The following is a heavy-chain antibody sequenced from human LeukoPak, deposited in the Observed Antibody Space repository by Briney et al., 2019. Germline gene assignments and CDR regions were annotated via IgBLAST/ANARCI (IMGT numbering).Heavy chain of an antibody. Sequence: SETLSLTCSVSGGSISSSSYYWGWIRQPPGKGLEWIGTFYYSGSTYYNPSFKSRLTISVDTSKNQFSLKLSSVTAADTAVYYCARGDKFFDWLLSFDYWGQGTLVTVSS. CDR2: FYYSGST. J-gene: IGHJ4*02. CDR3: ARGDKFFDWLLSFDY. CDR1: GGSISSSSYY. D-gene: IGHD3/OR15-3a*01. V-gene: IGHV4-39*07.